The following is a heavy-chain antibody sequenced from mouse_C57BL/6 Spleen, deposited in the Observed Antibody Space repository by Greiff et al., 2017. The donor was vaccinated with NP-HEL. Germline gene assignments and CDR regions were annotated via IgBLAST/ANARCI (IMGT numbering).Heavy chain of an antibody. J-gene: IGHJ2*01. CDR2: INPNNGGT. CDR3: ARGGGTVVATPFDY. Sequence: EVQLQQSGPELVKPGASVKIPCKASGYTFTDYNMDWVKQSHGKSLEWIGDINPNNGGTIYNQKFKGKATLTVDKSSSTASMELRSLTSEDTAVYYCARGGGTVVATPFDYWGQGTTLTVSS. CDR1: GYTFTDYN. V-gene: IGHV1-18*01. D-gene: IGHD1-1*01.